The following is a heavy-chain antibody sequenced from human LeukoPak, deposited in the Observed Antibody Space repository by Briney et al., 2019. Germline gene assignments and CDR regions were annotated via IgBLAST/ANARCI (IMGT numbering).Heavy chain of an antibody. J-gene: IGHJ4*02. D-gene: IGHD1-26*01. Sequence: GGSLRLSCAASGFTFSTYAMSWVRQAPGKGLEWVSTISGSGGRTYYADSVTGRFTISRDNSRNTLYLQMNSLRGDDTAVYYCAKDVGKWESLHFFDYWGQGTLVTVSS. V-gene: IGHV3-23*01. CDR3: AKDVGKWESLHFFDY. CDR1: GFTFSTYA. CDR2: ISGSGGRT.